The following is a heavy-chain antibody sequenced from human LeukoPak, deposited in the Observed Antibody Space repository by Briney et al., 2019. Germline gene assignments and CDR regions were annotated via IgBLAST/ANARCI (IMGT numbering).Heavy chain of an antibody. V-gene: IGHV1-2*02. J-gene: IGHJ5*02. Sequence: RASVMVSCTASGYTFTGYSMHWVRQAPGQGLEWMGWINPNSGGTSYAQKFQGRVTMTRDTSISTAYMELSRLRSDDTAVYYCARPSGGMVRGVIGWFDPWGQGTLVTVSS. D-gene: IGHD3-10*01. CDR1: GYTFTGYS. CDR2: INPNSGGT. CDR3: ARPSGGMVRGVIGWFDP.